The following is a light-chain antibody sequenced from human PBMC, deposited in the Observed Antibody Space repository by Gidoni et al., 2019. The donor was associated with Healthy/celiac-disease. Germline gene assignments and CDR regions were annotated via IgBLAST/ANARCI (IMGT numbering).Light chain of an antibody. CDR3: VLYMGSGIWV. CDR2: STN. J-gene: IGLJ3*02. Sequence: QTVVTQEPSFSVSPGGTVTLTCGLSSGSVSTSYYPSWDQQTPGQAPRTLIYSTNTRSSGVPDRFSGSILGNKDALTITGAQADDESDDYCVLYMGSGIWVFGGGTKLTVL. CDR1: SGSVSTSYY. V-gene: IGLV8-61*01.